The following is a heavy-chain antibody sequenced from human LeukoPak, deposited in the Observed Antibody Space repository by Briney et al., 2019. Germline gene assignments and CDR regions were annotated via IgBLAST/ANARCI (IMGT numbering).Heavy chain of an antibody. V-gene: IGHV1-58*02. CDR3: ARSSPPTYYHFYYYMDV. J-gene: IGHJ6*03. CDR1: GFTFTSSA. CDR2: IVVGSGNT. Sequence: SVTVSCKASGFTFTSSAMQWVRQARGQRLEWIGWIVVGSGNTNYAQKFQERVTITRDMSTSTAYMELSSLRSEDTAVYYCARSSPPTYYHFYYYMDVWGKGSTVTVSS. D-gene: IGHD6-13*01.